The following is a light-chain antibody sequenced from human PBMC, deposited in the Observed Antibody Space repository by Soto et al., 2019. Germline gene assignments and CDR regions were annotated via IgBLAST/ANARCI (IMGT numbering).Light chain of an antibody. J-gene: IGLJ1*01. CDR1: SSNIGAGYD. CDR3: QSYDSSLSGYV. V-gene: IGLV1-40*01. Sequence: QSVLTQPPSVSGAPGQRVTISYTGSSSNIGAGYDVHWYQQLPGTAPNLLIYAYNNRPSGVPDRFSGSKSGTSASLAITGLQAEDEADYYCQSYDSSLSGYVFGTGTKLTVL. CDR2: AYN.